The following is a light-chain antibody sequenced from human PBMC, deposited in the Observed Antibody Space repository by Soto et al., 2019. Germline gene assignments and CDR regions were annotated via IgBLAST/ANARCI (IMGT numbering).Light chain of an antibody. CDR1: SSDVGGYNY. CDR2: DVS. J-gene: IGLJ1*01. Sequence: QSALTQPASVSGSPGQSITISCTGTSSDVGGYNYVSWYQQHPGKAPKFMIYDVSNRPSGVSNRFSGSKSGNTAPLTISRLQAEDEADYYCCSYTTSNTRQIVFGTGTKLTVL. V-gene: IGLV2-14*01. CDR3: CSYTTSNTRQIV.